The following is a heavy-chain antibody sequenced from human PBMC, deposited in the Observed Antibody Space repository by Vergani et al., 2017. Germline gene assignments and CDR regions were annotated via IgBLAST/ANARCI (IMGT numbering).Heavy chain of an antibody. D-gene: IGHD4-17*01. CDR3: ARVRLVTTVTTGGYYYYYMDV. V-gene: IGHV1-69*01. J-gene: IGHJ6*03. CDR1: GGTFSSYA. CDR2: IIPIFGTA. Sequence: QVQLVQSGAEVKKPGSSVKVSCKASGGTFSSYAISWVRQAPGQGLEWMGGIIPIFGTANYAQKFQGRVTITADESTSTAYMELSSLRSEDTAVYYWARVRLVTTVTTGGYYYYYMDVWGKGTTVTVSS.